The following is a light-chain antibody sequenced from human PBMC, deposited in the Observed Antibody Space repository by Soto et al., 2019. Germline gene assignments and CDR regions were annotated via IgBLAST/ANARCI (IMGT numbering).Light chain of an antibody. V-gene: IGKV3-20*01. CDR1: QSVKNNY. J-gene: IGKJ2*01. CDR2: VVF. CDR3: QHYDGSPRT. Sequence: ETVLTQSPDTVPLSPGERATLSCKTSQSVKNNYLAWYQQRPGQAPRLLIYVVFNRAAGVPDRFSGSCSGTDFTLTISGLEPEDSAVYYCQHYDGSPRTFGQGTKLEIK.